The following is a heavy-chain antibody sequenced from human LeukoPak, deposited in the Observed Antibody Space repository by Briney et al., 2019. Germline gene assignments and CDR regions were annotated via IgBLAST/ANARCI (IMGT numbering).Heavy chain of an antibody. CDR1: GFTFSSYA. Sequence: GGSLRLSCAASGFTFSSYAMHWARQAPGKGLEWVAVISYDGSNKYYADSVKGRFTISRDNSKNTLYLQMNSLRAEDTAVYYCASGTGVANFDYWGQGTLVTVSS. V-gene: IGHV3-30*04. D-gene: IGHD3-3*01. J-gene: IGHJ4*02. CDR2: ISYDGSNK. CDR3: ASGTGVANFDY.